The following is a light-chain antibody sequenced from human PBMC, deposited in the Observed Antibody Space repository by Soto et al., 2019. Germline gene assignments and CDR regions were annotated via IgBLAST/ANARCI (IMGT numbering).Light chain of an antibody. Sequence: IQMTQSPSTLSASVGDRVTITCRASQSISSWLAWYQQKPGKAPRLLIYKASIVDSGVPSGFSGSGSGTEFALSISSLQPDDFATYYCKQYNSDWTFGEGTKVVIK. J-gene: IGKJ1*01. CDR1: QSISSW. CDR2: KAS. V-gene: IGKV1-5*03. CDR3: KQYNSDWT.